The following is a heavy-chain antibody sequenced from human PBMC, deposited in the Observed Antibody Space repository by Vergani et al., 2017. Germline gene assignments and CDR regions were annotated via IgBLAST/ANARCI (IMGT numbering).Heavy chain of an antibody. Sequence: QVQVLQSGAEVKKSGASVKVSCKTSGYTFSNYYMHWVRQAPGQGLEWMGIINPSGGHTNYAQKFQGRVTMTRDTSTSTVYMELSSLRSEDTAIYYWARGDYRILTGYRYLGQGTLVTVSA. CDR3: ARGDYRILTGYRY. V-gene: IGHV1-46*03. D-gene: IGHD3-9*01. CDR1: GYTFSNYY. CDR2: INPSGGHT. J-gene: IGHJ4*02.